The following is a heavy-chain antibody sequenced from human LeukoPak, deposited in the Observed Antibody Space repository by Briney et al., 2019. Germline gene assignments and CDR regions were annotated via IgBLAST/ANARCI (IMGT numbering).Heavy chain of an antibody. J-gene: IGHJ4*02. D-gene: IGHD2-8*01. V-gene: IGHV3-20*04. Sequence: GGSLRLSCEASGFTFDDYGMSWVRQPPGKGLEWVSGITRNGGGTDYADSVKGRFTISRDNAKNSHFLQMNSLGVEDTALYYSARRFRNGPFDCWGQGTLVTVSS. CDR3: ARRFRNGPFDC. CDR2: ITRNGGGT. CDR1: GFTFDDYG.